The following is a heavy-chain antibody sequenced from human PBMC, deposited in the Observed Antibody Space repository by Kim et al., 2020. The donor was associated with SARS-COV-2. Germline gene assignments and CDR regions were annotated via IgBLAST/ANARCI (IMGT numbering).Heavy chain of an antibody. CDR2: ISSSGSYI. J-gene: IGHJ4*02. CDR1: GFTFSSYS. Sequence: GGSLRLSCAASGFTFSSYSMNWVRQAPGKGLEWVSSISSSGSYIYAADAEKRLSIFTSDNAKNPLHLQNYSLTADDTAVYYSARTRDSVWACFDYWGEGT. V-gene: IGHV3-21*01. D-gene: IGHD2-2*01. CDR3: ARTRDSVWACFDY.